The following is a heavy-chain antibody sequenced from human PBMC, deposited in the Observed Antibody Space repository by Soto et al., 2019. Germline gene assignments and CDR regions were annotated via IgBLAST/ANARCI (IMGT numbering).Heavy chain of an antibody. D-gene: IGHD6-13*01. CDR3: ARSLAAADYFDY. J-gene: IGHJ4*02. CDR2: IYYSGST. CDR1: GGSISSSSYY. V-gene: IGHV4-39*01. Sequence: SETLSLTCTVSGGSISSSSYYWGWIRQPPGKGLEWIGSIYYSGSTYYNPSLKSRVTISVDTSKNQFSLKLSSVTAADTAVYYCARSLAAADYFDYWGQGTLVTVSS.